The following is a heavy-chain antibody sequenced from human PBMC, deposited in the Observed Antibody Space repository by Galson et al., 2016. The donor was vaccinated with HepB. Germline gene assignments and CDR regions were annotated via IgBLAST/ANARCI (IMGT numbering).Heavy chain of an antibody. D-gene: IGHD2/OR15-2a*01. CDR1: GGTFSTYA. Sequence: SVKVSCKASGGTFSTYAINWVRQAPGQGLEWMGGIITIFGTVNYAQKFQGRVAITADASSSTTYMELSSLRSEDTAIYYCARDLKLRRIGNFYGQEGYHYYGMDVWGQGTTVTVSS. CDR2: IITIFGTV. CDR3: ARDLKLRRIGNFYGQEGYHYYGMDV. J-gene: IGHJ6*02. V-gene: IGHV1-69*13.